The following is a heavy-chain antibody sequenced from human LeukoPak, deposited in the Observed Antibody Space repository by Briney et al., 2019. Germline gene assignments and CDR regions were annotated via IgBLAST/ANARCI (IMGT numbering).Heavy chain of an antibody. Sequence: PGGSLRLSCAASGFSVSGNYMSWVRQAPGKGLEWVSIIYSGGSTYYADSVKGRFTISRDDFKHTVYLQMNNLRAEDTAVYYCARASEGSAWYVDSWGQGTLVTVSS. CDR1: GFSVSGNY. CDR3: ARASEGSAWYVDS. J-gene: IGHJ4*02. CDR2: IYSGGST. D-gene: IGHD6-19*01. V-gene: IGHV3-53*01.